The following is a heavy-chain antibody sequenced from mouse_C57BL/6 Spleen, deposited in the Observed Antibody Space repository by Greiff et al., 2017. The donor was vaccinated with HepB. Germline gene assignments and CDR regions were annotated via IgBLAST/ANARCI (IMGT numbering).Heavy chain of an antibody. V-gene: IGHV1-81*01. D-gene: IGHD1-1*01. J-gene: IGHJ3*01. Sequence: VQLQQSGAELARPGASVKLSCKASGYTFTSYGISWVKQRTGQGLEWIGEIYPRSGNTYYNEKFKGKATLTADKSSSTAYMELRSLTSEDSAVYFCASPPITTVVEGFAYWGQGTLVTVSA. CDR2: IYPRSGNT. CDR1: GYTFTSYG. CDR3: ASPPITTVVEGFAY.